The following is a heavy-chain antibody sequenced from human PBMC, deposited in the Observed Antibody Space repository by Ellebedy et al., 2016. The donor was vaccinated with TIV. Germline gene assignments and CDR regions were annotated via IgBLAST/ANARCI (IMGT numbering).Heavy chain of an antibody. Sequence: PGGSLRLSCAASGFTFSSYAMSWVRQAPGKGLEWVSTISHTGSRTYYADSVEGRFTISRDPSKKTLYLQMNSLRAEDTAIYYCAKGRGGGSDSSAPRYYFDYWGLGTLVTVSS. CDR1: GFTFSSYA. D-gene: IGHD3-22*01. CDR3: AKGRGGGSDSSAPRYYFDY. CDR2: ISHTGSRT. J-gene: IGHJ4*02. V-gene: IGHV3-23*01.